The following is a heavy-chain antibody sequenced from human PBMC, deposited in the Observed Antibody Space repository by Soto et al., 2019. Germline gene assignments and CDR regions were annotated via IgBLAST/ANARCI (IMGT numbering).Heavy chain of an antibody. J-gene: IGHJ4*02. CDR1: GGSISTYF. D-gene: IGHD3-3*01. CDR2: IDASGNT. V-gene: IGHV4-4*07. Sequence: SETLSLTCSVSGGSISTYFCNWIRQPAGNGMEWIGRIDASGNTNYSPSLKSRVTMSVDTSKNQFSLKLISVTAADTAVYYCARGGHDFWSGPFDFWGQGTLVTVSS. CDR3: ARGGHDFWSGPFDF.